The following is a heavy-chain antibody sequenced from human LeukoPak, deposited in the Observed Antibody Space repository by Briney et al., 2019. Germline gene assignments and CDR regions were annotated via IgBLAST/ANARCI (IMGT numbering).Heavy chain of an antibody. J-gene: IGHJ5*02. CDR2: IWYDGSNK. V-gene: IGHV3-33*01. CDR1: GFTFSSYG. CDR3: AREFYGNWFDP. D-gene: IGHD4-17*01. Sequence: GGSLRLSCAASGFTFSSYGMHWVRQAPGKGLEWVAVIWYDGSNKYYADSVKGRFTISRDNSKNTLYLQMNSPRAEDTAVYYCAREFYGNWFDPWGQGTLVTVSS.